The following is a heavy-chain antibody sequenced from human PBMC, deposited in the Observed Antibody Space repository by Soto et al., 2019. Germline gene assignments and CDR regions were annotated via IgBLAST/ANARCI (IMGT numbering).Heavy chain of an antibody. CDR2: INPSGGST. CDR1: GYTFTSYY. J-gene: IGHJ6*02. D-gene: IGHD2-15*01. CDR3: ARGAIVVVVGHGMDV. Sequence: ASVKVSCKASGYTFTSYYMHWVRQAPGQGLEWMGIINPSGGSTSYAQRFQGRVTMTRDTSTSTVYMELSSLRSEDTAVYYCARGAIVVVVGHGMDVWGQGTTVTVSS. V-gene: IGHV1-46*01.